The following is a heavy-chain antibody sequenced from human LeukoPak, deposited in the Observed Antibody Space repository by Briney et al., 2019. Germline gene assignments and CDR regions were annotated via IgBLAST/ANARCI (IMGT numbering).Heavy chain of an antibody. CDR3: ARSTGTTSSFDY. D-gene: IGHD1-1*01. CDR1: GYTLTGYY. Sequence: ASVKVSCMASGYTLTGYYMHWVRQAPGQGLEWMGWINPNSGGTNYAQKFQGRVTMTRDTSISTAYMELSRLRSDDTAVYYCARSTGTTSSFDYWGQGTLVTVSS. CDR2: INPNSGGT. V-gene: IGHV1-2*02. J-gene: IGHJ4*02.